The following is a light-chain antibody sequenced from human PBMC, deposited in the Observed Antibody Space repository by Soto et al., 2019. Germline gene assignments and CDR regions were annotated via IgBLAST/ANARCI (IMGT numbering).Light chain of an antibody. CDR3: QHYKNWRGT. CDR2: GAS. V-gene: IGKV3-15*01. Sequence: EIVMTQSPATLSVSPGERASLSCRANQTISSNLAWYQQKPGQAPRLLIYGASTRATGIPARFSGSGSGTEFTLTISSLQSEDFTVYYCQHYKNWRGTFGGGTKVEIK. CDR1: QTISSN. J-gene: IGKJ4*01.